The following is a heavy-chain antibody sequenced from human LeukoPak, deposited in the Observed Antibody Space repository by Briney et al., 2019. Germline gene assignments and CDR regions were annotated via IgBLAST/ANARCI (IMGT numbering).Heavy chain of an antibody. CDR2: FDPKDGET. CDR3: ATRSAAYRYYFDY. V-gene: IGHV1-24*01. D-gene: IGHD4-11*01. J-gene: IGHJ4*02. CDR1: GFTFSSYA. Sequence: GGSLRLSCAASGFTFSSYAMHWVRQAPGKGLEWMGSFDPKDGETIYAQKFQGRVTMTEDTSTDTAYMELSSLRSEDTAVYYCATRSAAYRYYFDYWGQGTLATVSS.